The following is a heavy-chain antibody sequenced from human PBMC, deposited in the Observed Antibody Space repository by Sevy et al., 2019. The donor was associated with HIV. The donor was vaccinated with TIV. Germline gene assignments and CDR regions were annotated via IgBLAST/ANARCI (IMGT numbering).Heavy chain of an antibody. D-gene: IGHD3-16*01. CDR3: AKGDRTFYGMDV. CDR2: ISGSGGST. Sequence: GGSLRLSCAASGFTFTNYAMNWVRQAPGKGLEWVSTISGSGGSTYYGDSVKGRFTTSRDNSKNTLYLQMSSLRAEDTAVYYCAKGDRTFYGMDVWGQGTTVTVSS. J-gene: IGHJ6*02. CDR1: GFTFTNYA. V-gene: IGHV3-23*01.